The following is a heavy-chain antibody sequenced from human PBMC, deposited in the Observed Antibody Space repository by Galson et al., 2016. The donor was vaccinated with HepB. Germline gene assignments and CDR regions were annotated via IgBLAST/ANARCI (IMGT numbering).Heavy chain of an antibody. Sequence: QSGAEVKKPGESLRISCKGSGYRFTSYWITWVRQLPGKGLEWMGRIDPSDSYANYGPSFQGHVTISVDKSISTAYLQWSSLEASDTALYYCARNDDSSGLFGPYHYGMDVWGQGTTVTVSS. CDR3: ARNDDSSGLFGPYHYGMDV. J-gene: IGHJ6*02. V-gene: IGHV5-10-1*01. CDR2: IDPSDSYA. D-gene: IGHD3-22*01. CDR1: GYRFTSYW.